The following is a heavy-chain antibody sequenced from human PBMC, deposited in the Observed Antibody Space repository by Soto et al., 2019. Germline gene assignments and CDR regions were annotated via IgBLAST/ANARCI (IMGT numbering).Heavy chain of an antibody. CDR3: ARDAYYYDSSDPGAFDI. CDR2: IIPIFGTA. V-gene: IGHV1-69*01. D-gene: IGHD3-22*01. Sequence: QVQLVQSGAEVKKPGSSVKVSCKASGGTFSSYAISWVRQAPGQGLEWMGGIIPIFGTANYAQKFQVRVTITADESTSTAYMELSSLRSEDTAVYYCARDAYYYDSSDPGAFDIWGQGTMVTVSS. J-gene: IGHJ3*02. CDR1: GGTFSSYA.